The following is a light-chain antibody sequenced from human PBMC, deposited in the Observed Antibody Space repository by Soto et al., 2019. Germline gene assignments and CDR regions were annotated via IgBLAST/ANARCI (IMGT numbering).Light chain of an antibody. Sequence: DIEMTQSPSSLSASVGDRATIACRASQNNISYFYWHQQTPGNARKVLFYAASSVQSGVASRFSGSGSGKDFTLTISRLQPGDVATYCCQQSYSTPLTFGQGTKVDIK. V-gene: IGKV1-39*01. CDR3: QQSYSTPLT. CDR1: QNNISY. CDR2: AAS. J-gene: IGKJ1*01.